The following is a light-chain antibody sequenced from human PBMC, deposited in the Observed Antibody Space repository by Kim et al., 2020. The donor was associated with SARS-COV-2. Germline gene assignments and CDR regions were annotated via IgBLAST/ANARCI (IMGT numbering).Light chain of an antibody. CDR2: EVS. CDR1: SSDVGGYNY. J-gene: IGLJ2*01. CDR3: SSYAGSNNFVV. Sequence: QSVTISCTGTSSDVGGYNYVSWYQQHPGKAPKLMIYEVSKRPSGVPDRFSGSKSGNTASLTVSGLQAEDEADYYCSSYAGSNNFVVFGGGTLLTVL. V-gene: IGLV2-8*01.